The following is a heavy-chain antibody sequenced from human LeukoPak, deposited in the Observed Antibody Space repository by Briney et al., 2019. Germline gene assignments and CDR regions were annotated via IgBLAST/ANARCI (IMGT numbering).Heavy chain of an antibody. D-gene: IGHD4-11*01. J-gene: IGHJ4*02. CDR2: IKQNGSQT. CDR1: GFTFSTYW. Sequence: SGGSLRLSCAASGFTFSTYWMTWVRQPPGKGLEWVGNIKQNGSQTFYVDSVRGRFTISRDNAKNSLYLQMNSLRAEDTAVYYCVGEPPVSETTTGVCWGQGTLVTVSS. CDR3: VGEPPVSETTTGVC. V-gene: IGHV3-7*04.